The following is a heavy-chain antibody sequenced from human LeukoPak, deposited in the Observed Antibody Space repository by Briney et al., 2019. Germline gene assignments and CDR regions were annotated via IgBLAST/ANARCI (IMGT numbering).Heavy chain of an antibody. CDR1: GYSFTSYW. Sequence: GGSLKISCRGSGYSFTSYWHGWVPQSPGKGLEGVGIIYPGDCDTRYSPSFQGRVTISADKSISTAYLQWSSLKAADTAMYYCARSDEYYYDSSGYFYWGQGTLVTVSS. J-gene: IGHJ4*02. CDR2: IYPGDCDT. V-gene: IGHV5-51*01. D-gene: IGHD3-22*01. CDR3: ARSDEYYYDSSGYFY.